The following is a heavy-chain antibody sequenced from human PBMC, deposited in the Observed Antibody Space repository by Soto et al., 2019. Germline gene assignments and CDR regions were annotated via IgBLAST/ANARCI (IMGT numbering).Heavy chain of an antibody. V-gene: IGHV3-9*01. J-gene: IGHJ4*02. CDR2: ISWNSGSI. CDR3: AKDRGTPEYCSSTSCQSKIYGDYIAYYFDY. D-gene: IGHD2-2*01. Sequence: EVQLVESGGGLVQPGRSLRLSCAASGFTFDDYAMHWVRQAPGKGLEWVSGISWNSGSIGYADSVKGRFTISRDNAKNSLYLQMNSLRAEDTALYYCAKDRGTPEYCSSTSCQSKIYGDYIAYYFDYWGQGTLVTVSS. CDR1: GFTFDDYA.